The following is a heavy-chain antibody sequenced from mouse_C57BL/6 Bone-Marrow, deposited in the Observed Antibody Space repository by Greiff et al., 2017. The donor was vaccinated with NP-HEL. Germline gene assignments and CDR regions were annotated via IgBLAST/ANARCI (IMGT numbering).Heavy chain of an antibody. Sequence: VQLQQSGAELAKPGASVKLSCKASGYTFTSYWMHWVKQRPGQGLEWIGYINPSSGYTKYNQKFKAKAPLTADKSSSTAYMQLSSLTYEDSAVYYCARGGYYYGSRAWFAYWGQGTLVTVSA. CDR2: INPSSGYT. V-gene: IGHV1-7*01. CDR3: ARGGYYYGSRAWFAY. D-gene: IGHD1-1*01. CDR1: GYTFTSYW. J-gene: IGHJ3*01.